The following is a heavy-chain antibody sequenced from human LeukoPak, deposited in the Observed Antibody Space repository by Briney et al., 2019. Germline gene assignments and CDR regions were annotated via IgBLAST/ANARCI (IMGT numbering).Heavy chain of an antibody. D-gene: IGHD5-12*01. CDR1: GGSFSGYY. CDR2: INHSGST. J-gene: IGHJ4*02. CDR3: ARARTNFDY. Sequence: SETLSLNCAVYGGSFSGYYWSWIRQPPGKGLEWIGEINHSGSTNYDPSLKSRVTISVDTSKNQFSLKLSSVTAADTAVYYCARARTNFDYWGQGTLVTVSS. V-gene: IGHV4-34*01.